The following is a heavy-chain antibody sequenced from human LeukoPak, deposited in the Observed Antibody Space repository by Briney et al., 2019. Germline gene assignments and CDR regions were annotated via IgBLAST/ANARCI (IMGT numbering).Heavy chain of an antibody. J-gene: IGHJ4*02. CDR2: IRYDGSNK. D-gene: IGHD6-13*01. V-gene: IGHV3-30*02. CDR1: GFTFSSYG. CDR3: AKDRSTAAAGTLDY. Sequence: GGSLRLSCAASGFTFSSYGMPWVRQAPGKGLEWVAFIRYDGSNKYYADSVKGRFTISRDNSKNTLYLQMNSLRAEDTAVYYCAKDRSTAAAGTLDYWGQGTLVTVSS.